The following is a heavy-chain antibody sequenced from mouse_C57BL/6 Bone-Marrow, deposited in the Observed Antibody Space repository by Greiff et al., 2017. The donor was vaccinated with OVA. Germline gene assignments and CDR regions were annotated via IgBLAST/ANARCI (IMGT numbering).Heavy chain of an antibody. V-gene: IGHV1-80*01. J-gene: IGHJ4*01. CDR1: GYAFSSYW. Sequence: VQLVESGAELVKPGASVKISCKASGYAFSSYWMNWVKQRPGKGLEWIGQIYPGDGDTNYNGKFKGKATLTADKSSSTAYMQLSSLTSEDSAVYFCARRKTYGPYAMDYWGQGTSVTVSS. CDR2: IYPGDGDT. D-gene: IGHD5-1-1*01. CDR3: ARRKTYGPYAMDY.